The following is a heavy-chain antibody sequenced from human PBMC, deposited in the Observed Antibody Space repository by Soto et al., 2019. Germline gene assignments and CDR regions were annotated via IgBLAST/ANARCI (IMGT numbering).Heavy chain of an antibody. CDR2: ISSSSSYI. J-gene: IGHJ6*02. V-gene: IGHV3-21*01. CDR3: ARDISFEVLWFGEILGYGMDV. CDR1: GFTFSSYS. D-gene: IGHD3-10*01. Sequence: EVQLVESGGGLVKPGGSLRLSCAASGFTFSSYSMNWVRQAPGKGPEWVSSISSSSSYIYYADSVKGRFTISRDNAKNSLYLQMNSLRAEDTAVYYCARDISFEVLWFGEILGYGMDVWGQGTTVTVSS.